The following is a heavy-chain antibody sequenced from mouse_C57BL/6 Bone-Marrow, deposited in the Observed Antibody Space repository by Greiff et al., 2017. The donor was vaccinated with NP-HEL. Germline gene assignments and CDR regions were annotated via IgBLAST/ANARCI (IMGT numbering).Heavy chain of an antibody. J-gene: IGHJ2*01. D-gene: IGHD4-1*01. CDR1: GFTFSSYT. CDR3: ARDWDVGY. CDR2: ISGGGGNN. V-gene: IGHV5-9*01. Sequence: EVKLMESGGGLVKPGGSLKLSCAASGFTFSSYTMSWVRQTPEKRLEWVATISGGGGNNYYPDSVKGRFTISRDNAKNTLYLQMSSLRSEDTALYYCARDWDVGYWGQGTTLTVSS.